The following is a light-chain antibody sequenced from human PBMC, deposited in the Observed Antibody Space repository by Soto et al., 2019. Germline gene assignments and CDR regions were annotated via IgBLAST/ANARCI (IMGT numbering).Light chain of an antibody. CDR1: QGISRS. CDR3: QPADTFPIT. CDR2: AAS. V-gene: IGKV1D-12*01. Sequence: DIQMTQSPSSVSASVGDRVTIICQASQGISRSLAWYQQKPGKAPKFLIYAASSLQSGVTSRFSGSGFGTDFTLTISSLQPEDSAIYYCQPADTFPITVGQGTRLEIK. J-gene: IGKJ5*01.